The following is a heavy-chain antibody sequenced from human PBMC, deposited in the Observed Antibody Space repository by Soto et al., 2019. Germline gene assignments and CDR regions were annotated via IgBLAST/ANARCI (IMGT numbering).Heavy chain of an antibody. CDR2: IDYRGST. CDR3: ASLAYCCGDWYSNGGFDI. J-gene: IGHJ3*02. Sequence: QVQLQESGPGLVKPSETLSLPCTVSGGSIRSYNWSWIRQPPGKGLEWIGYIDYRGSTNYNPSRKSRLTIAVDTSNHQFPRKLSSVTAADTAVYYCASLAYCCGDWYSNGGFDIWGQGTMVTVSS. D-gene: IGHD2-21*02. V-gene: IGHV4-59*01. CDR1: GGSIRSYN.